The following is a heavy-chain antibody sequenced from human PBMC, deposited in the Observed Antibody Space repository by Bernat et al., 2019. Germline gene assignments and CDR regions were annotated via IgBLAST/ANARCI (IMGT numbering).Heavy chain of an antibody. CDR3: ARQLTSRYLAAAGSYYCYYYMDV. D-gene: IGHD6-13*01. CDR1: GGSISSSSYY. Sequence: QLQLQESGPGLVKPSETLSLTCTVSGGSISSSSYYWGWIRQPPGKGLDWIGSIYYSGSTYYNPSLKSRVTITVDTSKTQFSMKLSLVTTADTAVYYDARQLTSRYLAAAGSYYCYYYMDVWGKGTTVTVSS. CDR2: IYYSGST. V-gene: IGHV4-39*01. J-gene: IGHJ6*03.